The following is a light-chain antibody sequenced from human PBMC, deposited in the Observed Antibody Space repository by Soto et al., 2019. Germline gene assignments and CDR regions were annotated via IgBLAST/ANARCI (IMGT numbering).Light chain of an antibody. CDR1: SSDVGSYNL. CDR2: EGS. Sequence: QAASVSGSPGQSITISCTGTSSDVGSYNLVSWYQQHPGKAPKLMLSEGSKRPSGVSNRFSGSKSGNTASLTISGLQAEDEADYYCCSYAGTTSHVVFGGGTQLTVL. V-gene: IGLV2-23*01. J-gene: IGLJ7*01. CDR3: CSYAGTTSHVV.